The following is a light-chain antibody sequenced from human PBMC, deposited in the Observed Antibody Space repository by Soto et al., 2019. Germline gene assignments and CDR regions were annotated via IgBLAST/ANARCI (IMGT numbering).Light chain of an antibody. CDR2: SAS. J-gene: IGKJ1*01. V-gene: IGKV1-27*01. Sequence: DIPMTQSPSSLSASVGDRVTITCRASQGISNYLAWFQQKPGKVPKLLIFSASTLRSGVPSRFSGSGSGTDFTLTISSLQPEDVAISCCQKYNSAPRTFGQGTKVEIK. CDR1: QGISNY. CDR3: QKYNSAPRT.